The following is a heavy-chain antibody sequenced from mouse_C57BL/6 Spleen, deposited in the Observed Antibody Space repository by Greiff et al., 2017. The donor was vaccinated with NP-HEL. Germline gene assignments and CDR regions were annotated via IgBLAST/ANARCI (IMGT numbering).Heavy chain of an antibody. CDR1: GYSITSGYY. V-gene: IGHV3-6*01. CDR3: ANLNYYGSSYPYYFGY. Sequence: EVKLMESGPGLVKPSQSLSLTCSVTGYSITSGYYWNWIRQSPGNKLEWMGYISYDGSNNYNPSLKNRISITRDTSKNQFFLKLNSVTTEDTATYYCANLNYYGSSYPYYFGYWGQGTTLTVSS. J-gene: IGHJ2*01. CDR2: ISYDGSN. D-gene: IGHD1-1*01.